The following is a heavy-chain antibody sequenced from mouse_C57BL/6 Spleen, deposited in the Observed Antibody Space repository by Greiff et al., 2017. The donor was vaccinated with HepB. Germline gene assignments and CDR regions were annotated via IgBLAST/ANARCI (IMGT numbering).Heavy chain of an antibody. Sequence: EVQVVESGEGLVKPGGSLKLSCAASGFTFSSYAMSWVRQTPEKRLEWVAYISSGGDYIYYADTVKGRFTISRDNARNTLYLQMSSLKSEDTAMYYCTRGYGNYVGGYFDVWGTGTTVTVSS. J-gene: IGHJ1*03. V-gene: IGHV5-9-1*02. CDR2: ISSGGDYI. D-gene: IGHD2-1*01. CDR1: GFTFSSYA. CDR3: TRGYGNYVGGYFDV.